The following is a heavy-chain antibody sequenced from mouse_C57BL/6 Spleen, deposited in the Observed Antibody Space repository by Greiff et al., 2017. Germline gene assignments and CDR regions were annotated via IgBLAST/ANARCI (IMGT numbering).Heavy chain of an antibody. J-gene: IGHJ4*01. Sequence: VQLQQSGAELVRPGTSVKVSCKASGYAFTNYLIEWVKQRPGQGLEWIGVINPGSGGTNYNEKFKGKATLTADKSSSAAYMQLSSLASEDSAVYFCASFEYDDAGRRHYAMDYWGQGTSVTVSS. CDR1: GYAFTNYL. V-gene: IGHV1-54*01. CDR3: ASFEYDDAGRRHYAMDY. CDR2: INPGSGGT. D-gene: IGHD2-4*01.